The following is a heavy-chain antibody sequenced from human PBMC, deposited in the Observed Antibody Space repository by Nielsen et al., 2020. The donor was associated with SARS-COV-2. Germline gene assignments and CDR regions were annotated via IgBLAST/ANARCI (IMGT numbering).Heavy chain of an antibody. CDR2: MYYGGAT. D-gene: IGHD2-15*01. J-gene: IGHJ6*03. CDR3: ARMPYCSDGSCYSGRAGYYMDV. Sequence: WIRQPPGKALEWIGYMYYGGATYHNPSLKSRVTISVDTAKNQISLHLTSVTDADTAVYYCARMPYCSDGSCYSGRAGYYMDVWGKGTRVTVSS. V-gene: IGHV4-31*02.